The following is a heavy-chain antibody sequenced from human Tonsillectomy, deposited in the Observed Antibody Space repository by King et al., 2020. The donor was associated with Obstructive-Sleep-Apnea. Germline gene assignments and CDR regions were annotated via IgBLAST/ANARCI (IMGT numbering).Heavy chain of an antibody. Sequence: VQLVESGGGLVQPGRSLRLSCVASGFTFDYYAMHWVRQAPGKGLEWVSGISCNSGSIGYVDSVKGRFTISRDNVKKSLYLQMNSLRVEDTALYYCAKDKESSGWYADYGGQGTLVTVSS. CDR1: GFTFDYYA. J-gene: IGHJ4*02. D-gene: IGHD6-19*01. V-gene: IGHV3-9*01. CDR3: AKDKESSGWYADY. CDR2: ISCNSGSI.